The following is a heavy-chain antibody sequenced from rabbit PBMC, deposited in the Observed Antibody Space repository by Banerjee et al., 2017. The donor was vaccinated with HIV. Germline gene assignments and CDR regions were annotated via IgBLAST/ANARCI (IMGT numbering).Heavy chain of an antibody. V-gene: IGHV1S7*01. CDR2: IDPILGVT. J-gene: IGHJ4*01. Sequence: QLKETGGGLVQPGGSLTLSCKASGFDFSSYYMSWVRQAPGKGLEWIGYIDPILGVTYYASWVNGRFTISSHNAQNTLYLQLNSLTAADTATYFCARDLAGVIGWNFDLWGQGTLVTVS. CDR3: ARDLAGVIGWNFDL. CDR1: GFDFSSYY. D-gene: IGHD4-1*01.